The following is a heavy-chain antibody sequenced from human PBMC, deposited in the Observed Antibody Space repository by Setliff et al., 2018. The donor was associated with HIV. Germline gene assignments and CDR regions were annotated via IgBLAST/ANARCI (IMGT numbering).Heavy chain of an antibody. Sequence: ASVKVSCKASGFTFTEYYIHWVRQAPGQGLEWMGWVSPHGGYTSYAKKFQGRITMTTDTSIATAYMELRSLRSDDTAVYYCARATSGTIHDFWGQGTLVTVSS. D-gene: IGHD3-10*01. J-gene: IGHJ4*02. CDR2: VSPHGGYT. CDR1: GFTFTEYY. V-gene: IGHV1-2*02. CDR3: ARATSGTIHDF.